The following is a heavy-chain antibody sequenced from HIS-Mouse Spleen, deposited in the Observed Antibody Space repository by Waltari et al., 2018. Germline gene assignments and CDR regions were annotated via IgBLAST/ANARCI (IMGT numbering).Heavy chain of an antibody. CDR2: IYSSGST. Sequence: QLQLQESGPGLVKPSETLSLTCTVSGGSISSSSYYWGWIRQPPGKGLEWLGSIYSSGSTYYNPALKSRGTISVDTSKNQFSLKLSSGTAADTAVYYCARESPYSSSWYDWYFDLWGRGTLVTVSS. CDR1: GGSISSSSYY. V-gene: IGHV4-39*07. D-gene: IGHD6-13*01. J-gene: IGHJ2*01. CDR3: ARESPYSSSWYDWYFDL.